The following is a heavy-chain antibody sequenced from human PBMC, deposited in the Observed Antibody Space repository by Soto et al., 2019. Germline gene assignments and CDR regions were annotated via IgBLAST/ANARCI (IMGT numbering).Heavy chain of an antibody. CDR1: GFTFSSYA. D-gene: IGHD4-17*01. Sequence: GGSLRLSCAASGFTFSSYAMSWVRQAPGKGLEWVSAISGSGGSTYYADSVKGRFTISRDNSKNTLYLQMNSLRAEDTAVYDCAKDSTVTNYYYYGMDVWGQGTTVTVSS. V-gene: IGHV3-23*01. CDR2: ISGSGGST. CDR3: AKDSTVTNYYYYGMDV. J-gene: IGHJ6*02.